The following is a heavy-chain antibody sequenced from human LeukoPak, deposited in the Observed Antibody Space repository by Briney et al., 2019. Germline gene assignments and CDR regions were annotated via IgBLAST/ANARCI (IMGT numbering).Heavy chain of an antibody. J-gene: IGHJ4*02. CDR2: INPNSGGT. Sequence: ASVKVSCKASGGTFSRYAISWVRQAPGQGPEWMGWINPNSGGTKYAQRFQGRVTMTRDTSISTVYIEVSRLTSDDTAVYYCASALYSNSGFDYWGQGTLVTVSS. CDR3: ASALYSNSGFDY. D-gene: IGHD6-6*01. V-gene: IGHV1-2*02. CDR1: GGTFSRYA.